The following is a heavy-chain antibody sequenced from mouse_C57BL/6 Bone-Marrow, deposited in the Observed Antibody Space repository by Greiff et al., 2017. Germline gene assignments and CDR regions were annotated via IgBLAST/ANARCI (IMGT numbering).Heavy chain of an antibody. CDR3: ARGLRRLAWFAY. Sequence: QVQLQQSGAELARPGASVKLSCKASGYTFTSYGISWVKQRTGQGLEWIGAIYPRSGNTYYNEKFKGKATLTADKSSSTAYMELRSLTSEDSAVYFCARGLRRLAWFAYWGQGTLVTVSA. CDR1: GYTFTSYG. J-gene: IGHJ3*01. V-gene: IGHV1-81*01. CDR2: IYPRSGNT. D-gene: IGHD1-2*01.